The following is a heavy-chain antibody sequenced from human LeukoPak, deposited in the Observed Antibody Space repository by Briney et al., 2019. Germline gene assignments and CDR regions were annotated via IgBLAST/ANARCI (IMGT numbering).Heavy chain of an antibody. CDR1: GFTVSTNY. Sequence: GGSLRLSCAASGFTVSTNYMSWVRQAPGKGLEWVSVIYSGGSTYYADSVKGRFTISRDNSKNTLYLQMNSLRAEDTAVYYCARVDYGDYGFDYWGQGTLVTVSS. CDR3: ARVDYGDYGFDY. V-gene: IGHV3-66*01. CDR2: IYSGGST. J-gene: IGHJ4*02. D-gene: IGHD4-17*01.